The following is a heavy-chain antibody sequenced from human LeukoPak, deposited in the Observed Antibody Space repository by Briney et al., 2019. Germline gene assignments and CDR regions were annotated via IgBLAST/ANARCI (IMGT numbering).Heavy chain of an antibody. V-gene: IGHV3-21*01. Sequence: PGGSLRLSCAASGCTFSGYSMNWVRQAPGKGLEWVSSISSSSSYIYYADSVKGRFTISRDNAKNSLYLQMNGLRAEDTAVYYCARDRGRIHPFDPWGQGTLVTVSS. J-gene: IGHJ5*02. CDR3: ARDRGRIHPFDP. CDR1: GCTFSGYS. D-gene: IGHD2-21*01. CDR2: ISSSSSYI.